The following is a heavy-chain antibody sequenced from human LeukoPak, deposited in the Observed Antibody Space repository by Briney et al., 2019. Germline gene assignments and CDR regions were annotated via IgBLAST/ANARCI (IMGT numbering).Heavy chain of an antibody. V-gene: IGHV4-59*01. CDR1: GGSIRGYY. D-gene: IGHD3-16*01. Sequence: SGTLSLTCNVSGGSIRGYYWSWIRQPPGKGLEWIGYIYYSGSTSYKPSLKSRVTISVDTSKNQFSLKLRSVTAADTAVYYCARETSQKGAHYMDVWGKGTTVTISS. CDR2: IYYSGST. J-gene: IGHJ6*03. CDR3: ARETSQKGAHYMDV.